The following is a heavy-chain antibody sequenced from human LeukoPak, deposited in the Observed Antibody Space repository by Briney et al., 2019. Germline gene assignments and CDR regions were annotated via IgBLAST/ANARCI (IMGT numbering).Heavy chain of an antibody. Sequence: PSETLSLTCTVSGGSISSSSAYWGWIRQPPGKGLEWIGSIYYSKNTYYNPSLKSRVTISADTSKNQFSLTVRSVSVTDTAVYYCVSPRGFSYGYFDYWGQGTLVTVSS. CDR2: IYYSKNT. D-gene: IGHD5-18*01. J-gene: IGHJ4*02. CDR3: VSPRGFSYGYFDY. CDR1: GGSISSSSAY. V-gene: IGHV4-39*01.